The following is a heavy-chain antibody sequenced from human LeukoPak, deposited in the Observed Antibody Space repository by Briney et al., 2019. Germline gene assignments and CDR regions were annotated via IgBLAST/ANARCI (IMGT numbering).Heavy chain of an antibody. CDR2: IYYSGIT. CDR1: GGSISNPNYY. Sequence: SETLSLTCTVSGGSISNPNYYWSWIRQPPRKGLEWIGYIYYSGITYYNPSLKSRVTISIDTSKNQFSLKLSSVTAADTAVYYCARVAGGGNSDFDHWGQGTLVTVSS. J-gene: IGHJ4*02. D-gene: IGHD4-23*01. CDR3: ARVAGGGNSDFDH. V-gene: IGHV4-30-4*01.